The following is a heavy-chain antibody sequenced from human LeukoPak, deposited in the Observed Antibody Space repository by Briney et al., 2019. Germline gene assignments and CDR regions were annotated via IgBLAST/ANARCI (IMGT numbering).Heavy chain of an antibody. D-gene: IGHD4-23*01. J-gene: IGHJ4*02. V-gene: IGHV4-30-2*01. CDR1: GGSISSGGYS. CDR3: ARAVDYGGNSDYFDY. Sequence: ASETLSLTCAVSGGSISSGGYSWSWIRQPPGKGLEWIGYIYHSGSTYYNPSLKSRVTISVDTSKNQFSLKLSSVTAADTAVYYCARAVDYGGNSDYFDYWGQGTLVTVSS. CDR2: IYHSGST.